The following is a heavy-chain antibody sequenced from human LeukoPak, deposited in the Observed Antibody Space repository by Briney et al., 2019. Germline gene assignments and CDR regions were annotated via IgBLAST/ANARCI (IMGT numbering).Heavy chain of an antibody. CDR1: GFTLSSYE. Sequence: GGSLRLSCAVSGFTLSSYEMNWVRQAPGKGLEWVSHISSSGSSIYYADSVMGRFTISRDNAKNSLYLQMNSLRAEDAAVYYCARGGYERSLANWGQGTLVTVSS. CDR3: ARGGYERSLAN. J-gene: IGHJ4*02. CDR2: ISSSGSSI. D-gene: IGHD5-12*01. V-gene: IGHV3-48*03.